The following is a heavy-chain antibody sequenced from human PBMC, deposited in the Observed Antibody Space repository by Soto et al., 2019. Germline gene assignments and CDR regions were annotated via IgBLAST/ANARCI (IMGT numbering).Heavy chain of an antibody. CDR1: GGTFSSYA. CDR3: ARVEVVTAINLHWYFDL. V-gene: IGHV1-69*01. Sequence: QVQLVQSGAEVKKPGSSVKVSCKASGGTFSSYAISWVRQAPGQGLEWMGGIIPIFGTANYAQKFQGRVTITGDESTSTAYMELSSLRSEDTAVYYCARVEVVTAINLHWYFDLWGRGTLVTVSS. J-gene: IGHJ2*01. D-gene: IGHD2-21*02. CDR2: IIPIFGTA.